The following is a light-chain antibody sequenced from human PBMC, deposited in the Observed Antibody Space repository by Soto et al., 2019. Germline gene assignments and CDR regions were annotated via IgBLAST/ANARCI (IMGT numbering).Light chain of an antibody. CDR3: NSYTITSTYV. J-gene: IGLJ1*01. Sequence: LTQPASVSGSPGQSITISCTGSSSDVGGYNYVSWYQHHPGKAPKLILYEVSNRPSGVSNRFSGSKSGITASLTISGLRAEDEADYYCNSYTITSTYVFGSGTKSPS. CDR1: SSDVGGYNY. V-gene: IGLV2-14*01. CDR2: EVS.